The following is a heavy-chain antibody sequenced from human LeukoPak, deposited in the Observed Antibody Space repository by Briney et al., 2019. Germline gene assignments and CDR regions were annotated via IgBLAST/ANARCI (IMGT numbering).Heavy chain of an antibody. Sequence: ASVKVSCKASGYTFTSYYMHWVRQAPGQGLEWMGIINPSGGSTSYAQKFQGRVTMTRDMSTSTVYMELSSLRSEDTAVYYCARPHCSGGSCYWSFAYWGQGTLVTVSS. D-gene: IGHD2-15*01. CDR1: GYTFTSYY. J-gene: IGHJ4*02. CDR2: INPSGGST. CDR3: ARPHCSGGSCYWSFAY. V-gene: IGHV1-46*01.